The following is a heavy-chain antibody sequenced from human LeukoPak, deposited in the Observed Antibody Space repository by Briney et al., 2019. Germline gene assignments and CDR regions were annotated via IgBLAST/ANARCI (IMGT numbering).Heavy chain of an antibody. D-gene: IGHD3-3*01. Sequence: PGGSLRLSCAASGFTFDDYAMHWVRQAPGKGLEWVSLISGDGGSTYYADSVKGRFTISRDNSKNSLYLQMNSLRAEDTAVYYCARDGLYYTLNYFDYWGQGTLVTVSS. CDR2: ISGDGGST. CDR1: GFTFDDYA. CDR3: ARDGLYYTLNYFDY. J-gene: IGHJ4*02. V-gene: IGHV3-43*02.